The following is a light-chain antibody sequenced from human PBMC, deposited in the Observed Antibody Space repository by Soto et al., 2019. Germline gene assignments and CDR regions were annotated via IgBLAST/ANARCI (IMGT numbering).Light chain of an antibody. V-gene: IGKV3-15*01. CDR1: QSIAEK. Sequence: ILMTQSPDTLSVSPGERATLACSASQSIAEKVVWYQQKSGQAPRLLIYGASSRATGIPVRFSGSGSGTEFTLTISSLQPEDFAVYYCQQYTDWPWGTFGGGTKVDIK. J-gene: IGKJ4*01. CDR2: GAS. CDR3: QQYTDWPWGT.